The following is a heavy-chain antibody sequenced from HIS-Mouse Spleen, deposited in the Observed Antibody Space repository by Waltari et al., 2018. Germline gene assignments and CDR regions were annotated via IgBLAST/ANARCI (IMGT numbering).Heavy chain of an antibody. J-gene: IGHJ5*02. CDR1: GYSISSGYY. CDR3: ARELGYGVTTGNWFDP. Sequence: QVQLQESGPGLVKPSETLSLTCTVSGYSISSGYYWGWIRQPPGKGLEWIGSIYHSGSTYDNPSLKSRVTISVDTSKNQFSLKLSSVTAADTAVYYCARELGYGVTTGNWFDPWGQGTLVTVSS. V-gene: IGHV4-38-2*02. D-gene: IGHD4-4*01. CDR2: IYHSGST.